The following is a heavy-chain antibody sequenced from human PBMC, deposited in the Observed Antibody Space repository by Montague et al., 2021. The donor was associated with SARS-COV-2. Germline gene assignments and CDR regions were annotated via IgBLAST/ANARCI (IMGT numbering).Heavy chain of an antibody. CDR1: GFTFSSYA. CDR3: ARDMNYGSSSPFDY. CDR2: ISYDGSNK. J-gene: IGHJ4*02. D-gene: IGHD6-6*01. Sequence: SLRLSCAASGFTFSSYAMHWVRQAPGKGLEWVAVISYDGSNKYYADSVKGRFTISRDNSKNTLYLQMNSLRAEDTAVYYCARDMNYGSSSPFDYWGQGTLVTVSS. V-gene: IGHV3-30-3*01.